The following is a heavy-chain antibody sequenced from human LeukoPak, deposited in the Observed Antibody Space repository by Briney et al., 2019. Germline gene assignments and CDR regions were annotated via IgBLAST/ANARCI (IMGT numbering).Heavy chain of an antibody. CDR2: IHTSWTT. CDR3: ARGDYYDGGGRNWFDP. Sequence: KPSETLSLTCTVSGDSMSSYYWNFLRQPAGKGLEWIGRIHTSWTTYYNPSLKSRITMSVDTSRNQFSLRLTSVTAADTAVYYCARGDYYDGGGRNWFDPWGQGTLVTVSS. D-gene: IGHD3-16*01. V-gene: IGHV4-4*07. J-gene: IGHJ5*02. CDR1: GDSMSSYY.